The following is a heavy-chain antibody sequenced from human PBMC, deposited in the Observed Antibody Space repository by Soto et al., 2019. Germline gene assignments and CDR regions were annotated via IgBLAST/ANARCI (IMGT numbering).Heavy chain of an antibody. V-gene: IGHV1-8*01. D-gene: IGHD1-26*01. J-gene: IGHJ4*02. CDR1: GYSFTSLD. CDR2: MQPSTGRT. CDR3: SRVVSAGVDY. Sequence: QVQLVQSGAEVREPGASVKVSCKASGYSFTSLDINWVRQTAGQGLEWMGWMQPSTGRTGYAQKFQGRVTMTRDTSINTAYMELTTLTSDDTAFYYCSRVVSAGVDYWGQGTLGTVSS.